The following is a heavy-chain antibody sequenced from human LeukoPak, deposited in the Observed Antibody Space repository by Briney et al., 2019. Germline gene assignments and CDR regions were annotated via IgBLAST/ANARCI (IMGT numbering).Heavy chain of an antibody. D-gene: IGHD1-26*01. CDR1: GFTFSSYA. V-gene: IGHV3-23*01. J-gene: IGHJ4*02. CDR3: ANLIVGATYYFDY. CDR2: ISGSGGST. Sequence: PGGSLRLSCAASGFTFSSYAMSWVRQAPGKGLEWGSAISGSGGSTYYADSVKGRFTISRDNSKNTLYLQMNSLRAEDTAVYYCANLIVGATYYFDYWGQGTLVTVSS.